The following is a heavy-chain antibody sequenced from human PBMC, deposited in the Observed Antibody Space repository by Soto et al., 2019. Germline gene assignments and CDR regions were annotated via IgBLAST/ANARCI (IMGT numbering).Heavy chain of an antibody. V-gene: IGHV5-51*01. CDR3: AKTNSGYPYDALDI. J-gene: IGHJ3*02. CDR1: GYRFTNYW. D-gene: IGHD5-12*01. CDR2: VYPGDYET. Sequence: GESLKISCKIAGYRFTNYWIGWVRQMPGKGLERMGIVYPGDYETRYSPSFQGQVSISADKSISTEYLQWSSLKASDTAMYYCAKTNSGYPYDALDIWDQGTMVTV.